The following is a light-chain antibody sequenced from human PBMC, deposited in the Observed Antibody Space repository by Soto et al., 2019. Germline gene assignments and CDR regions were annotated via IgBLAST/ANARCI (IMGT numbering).Light chain of an antibody. CDR2: GNS. Sequence: QSVLTQPPSVSGAPGQRGTISCTGSSSNIGAGYDVHWYQQLPGTDPKLLIYGNSNRPSGVPDRFSGSKSGTSASLAITGLQAEDEADYYCQSYDSSLSVLFGTGTRSPS. V-gene: IGLV1-40*01. J-gene: IGLJ1*01. CDR3: QSYDSSLSVL. CDR1: SSNIGAGYD.